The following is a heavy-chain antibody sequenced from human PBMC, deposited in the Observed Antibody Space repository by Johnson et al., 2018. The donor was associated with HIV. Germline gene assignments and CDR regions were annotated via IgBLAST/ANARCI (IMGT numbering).Heavy chain of an antibody. CDR3: ARKENWPSPGAFDI. J-gene: IGHJ3*02. CDR2: ISYDGSNK. Sequence: QMLLVESGGGLVQPGGSLRLSCAASGFTFSSYAMHWVRQAPGKGLEWVAVISYDGSNKYYADSVKGRFTISRDNSKNTLYLQMNSLRAEDTALYYCARKENWPSPGAFDIWGQGTMVTVSS. V-gene: IGHV3-30-3*01. D-gene: IGHD1-1*01. CDR1: GFTFSSYA.